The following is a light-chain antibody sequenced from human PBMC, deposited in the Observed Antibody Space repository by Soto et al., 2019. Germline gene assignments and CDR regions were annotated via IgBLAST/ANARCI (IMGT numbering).Light chain of an antibody. V-gene: IGLV2-14*01. CDR2: EVS. J-gene: IGLJ1*01. Sequence: QSALAQPASVFGSPGQSITISCTGTSSDVGRYNYVAWYQQHPGKAPKVLIFEVSNRPSGVSSRFSGSKSGNTASLNISGLQAEDEADYYCSSYATSSTLVFGTGTKLTVL. CDR3: SSYATSSTLV. CDR1: SSDVGRYNY.